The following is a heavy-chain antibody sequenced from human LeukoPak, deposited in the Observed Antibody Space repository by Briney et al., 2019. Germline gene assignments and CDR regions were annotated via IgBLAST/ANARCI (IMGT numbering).Heavy chain of an antibody. CDR1: GGSISSYY. V-gene: IGHV4-4*09. D-gene: IGHD3-22*01. CDR3: ARHVPVQYYSDSSGSLDY. Sequence: PSETLSLTCTVSGGSISSYYWSWIRQPPGKGLEWIGYIYTSGSTNYNPSLKSRATISVDTSKNQFSLKLSSVTAADTAVYYCARHVPVQYYSDSSGSLDYWVQGTLVTVSS. CDR2: IYTSGST. J-gene: IGHJ4*02.